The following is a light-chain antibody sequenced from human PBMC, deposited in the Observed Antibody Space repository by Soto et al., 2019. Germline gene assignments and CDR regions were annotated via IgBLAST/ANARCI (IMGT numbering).Light chain of an antibody. CDR1: QSVSSY. CDR2: AAS. Sequence: EIVLTQSPATLSLSPGERATLSCWVSQSVSSYLAWYQQKPGQAPRLLIYAASNRATGIPARFSGSGSGTDFTLTISSLEPEDFAVYYCQQRYNWPITFGQGTRLEIK. J-gene: IGKJ5*01. V-gene: IGKV3-11*01. CDR3: QQRYNWPIT.